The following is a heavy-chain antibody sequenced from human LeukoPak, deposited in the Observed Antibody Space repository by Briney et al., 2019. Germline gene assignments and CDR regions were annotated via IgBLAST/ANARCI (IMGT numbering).Heavy chain of an antibody. V-gene: IGHV4-39*01. CDR2: IYYSGST. Sequence: SETLSLTCTVSGGSISSSSYYWGWIRQPPGKGLEWIGSIYYSGSTYYNPSLKSRVTISVDTSKNQFSLKLSSVTAADTAVYYCAKIPPVVTARGFDYWGQGTLVTVSS. CDR1: GGSISSSSYY. CDR3: AKIPPVVTARGFDY. D-gene: IGHD2-21*02. J-gene: IGHJ4*02.